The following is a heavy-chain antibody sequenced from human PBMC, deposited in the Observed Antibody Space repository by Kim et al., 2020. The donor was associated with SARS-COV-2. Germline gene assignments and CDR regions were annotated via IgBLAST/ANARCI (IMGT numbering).Heavy chain of an antibody. D-gene: IGHD5-18*01. CDR1: GFNSSSYW. CDR2: IKQDGSET. J-gene: IGHJ4*02. CDR3: AREGVYSRTSPLDY. Sequence: GGSLRLSCVASGFNSSSYWMSWVRQAPGKGLEWVANIKQDGSETHYVDSVKGRFFISRDNAKNSLYLQMKTLRAGDTAVYYCAREGVYSRTSPLDYWGQGTLVTVSS. V-gene: IGHV3-7*01.